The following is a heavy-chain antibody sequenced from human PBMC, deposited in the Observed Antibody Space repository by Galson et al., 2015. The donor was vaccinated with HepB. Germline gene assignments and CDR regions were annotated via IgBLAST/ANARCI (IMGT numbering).Heavy chain of an antibody. V-gene: IGHV3-48*01. CDR1: GFTFSSYS. CDR2: ISSSSSTI. D-gene: IGHD2-15*01. J-gene: IGHJ6*03. Sequence: SLRLSCAASGFTFSSYSMNWVRQAPGKGLEWVSYISSSSSTIYYAGSVKGRFTISRDNAKNSLYLQMNSLRAEDTAVYYCAREGYCSGGSCYPVVDYYYYYYMDVWGKGTTVTVSS. CDR3: AREGYCSGGSCYPVVDYYYYYYMDV.